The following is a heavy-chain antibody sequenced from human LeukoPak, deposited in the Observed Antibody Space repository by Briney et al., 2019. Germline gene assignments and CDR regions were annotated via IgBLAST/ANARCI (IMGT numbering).Heavy chain of an antibody. CDR3: ARDPGYDYVWGSYRSFGY. D-gene: IGHD3-16*02. CDR1: GFTFSSYE. V-gene: IGHV3-48*03. Sequence: GGSLRLSCAASGFTFSSYETNWVRQAPGKGLEWVSYTSSSGSTIYYAHSVKGKFTISRDNVKNSLYLQMNSLRAEDTAVYYCARDPGYDYVWGSYRSFGYWGQGALVTASS. J-gene: IGHJ4*02. CDR2: TSSSGSTI.